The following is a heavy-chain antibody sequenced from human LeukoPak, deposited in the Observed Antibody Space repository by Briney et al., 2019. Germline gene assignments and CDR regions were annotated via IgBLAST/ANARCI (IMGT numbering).Heavy chain of an antibody. CDR2: IYSTGST. CDR1: GGSISSGSYY. V-gene: IGHV4-61*02. D-gene: IGHD3/OR15-3a*01. CDR3: ARDGLAGAGVKFDY. J-gene: IGHJ4*02. Sequence: PSETLSLTCTVSGGSISSGSYYWSWIRQPAGKGLEWIGRIYSTGSTYYNPSLKSRLTIAVDTSKNQFSLKLISVTAADTAVYYCARDGLAGAGVKFDYWGQGTLVTVSS.